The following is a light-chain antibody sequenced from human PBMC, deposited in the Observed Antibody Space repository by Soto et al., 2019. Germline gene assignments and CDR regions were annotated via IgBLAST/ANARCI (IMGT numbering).Light chain of an antibody. CDR3: ASWDDSLNGVV. J-gene: IGLJ2*01. CDR1: SSNIGSNT. Sequence: QSVLTQPPSASGTPGQGVTISCSGSSSNIGSNTVNWYQQLPGTAPKLLIYSNNQRPSVVPDRFSGCKSGTSASLANSGLQSEDEADYYRASWDDSLNGVVFGGGTKLTVL. V-gene: IGLV1-44*01. CDR2: SNN.